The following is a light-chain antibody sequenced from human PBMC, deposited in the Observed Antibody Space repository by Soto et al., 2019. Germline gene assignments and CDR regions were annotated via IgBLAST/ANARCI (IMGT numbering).Light chain of an antibody. V-gene: IGKV1-39*01. CDR2: SAS. CDR3: QQSYSTSWT. CDR1: QTISKS. J-gene: IGKJ1*01. Sequence: DIQMTQSPSSLSASVGDRVNITCRASQTISKSLNWYQQKPGRAPKLLIFSASTLQSGVPSRFSGSGSGTDFTLTISSLQPEDFATYYCQQSYSTSWTFGQGTKVDIK.